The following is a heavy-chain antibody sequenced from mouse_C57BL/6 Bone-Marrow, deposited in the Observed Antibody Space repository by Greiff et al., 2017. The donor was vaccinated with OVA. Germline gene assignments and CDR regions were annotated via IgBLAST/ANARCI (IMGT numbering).Heavy chain of an antibody. D-gene: IGHD2-13*01. Sequence: EAGGGLVQPKGSLKLSCAASGFSFNTYAMNWVRQAPGKGLEWVARIRSKSNNYATYYADSVKDRFTISRDDSESMLYLQMNNLKTEDTAMYYCVRPDYYYAMDYWGQGTSVTVSS. CDR1: GFSFNTYA. V-gene: IGHV10-1*01. CDR2: IRSKSNNYAT. J-gene: IGHJ4*01. CDR3: VRPDYYYAMDY.